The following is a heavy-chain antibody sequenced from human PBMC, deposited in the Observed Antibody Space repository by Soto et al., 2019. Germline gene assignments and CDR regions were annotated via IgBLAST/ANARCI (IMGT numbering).Heavy chain of an antibody. Sequence: EVQLVESGGGLVQPGGSLRLSCAASGFTFSSYDMHWVRQATGKGLEWISAIGTAGDTYYPGSVKGRFTISRENAKNSLYLQKNSLRAGDTAVYYCARGRVGHYYYDGMDVWGQGTTVTVSS. V-gene: IGHV3-13*01. CDR2: IGTAGDT. CDR3: ARGRVGHYYYDGMDV. J-gene: IGHJ6*02. CDR1: GFTFSSYD.